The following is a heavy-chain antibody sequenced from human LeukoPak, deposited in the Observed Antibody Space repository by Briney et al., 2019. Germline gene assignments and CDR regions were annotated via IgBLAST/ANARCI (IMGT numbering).Heavy chain of an antibody. D-gene: IGHD5-12*01. CDR3: ARIKRRLDIVATIWGGTGVFDY. V-gene: IGHV4-34*01. CDR2: INHSGST. Sequence: SETLSLTCAVYGGSFSGYYWSWIRQPPGKGLEWIGEINHSGSTNYNPSLKSRVTISVDTSKNQFSLKLSSVTAADTAVYCCARIKRRLDIVATIWGGTGVFDYWGQGTLVTVSS. CDR1: GGSFSGYY. J-gene: IGHJ4*02.